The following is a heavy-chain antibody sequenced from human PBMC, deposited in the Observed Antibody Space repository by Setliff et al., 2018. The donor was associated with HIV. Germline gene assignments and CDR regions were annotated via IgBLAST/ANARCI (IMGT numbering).Heavy chain of an antibody. D-gene: IGHD3-3*01. J-gene: IGHJ6*03. Sequence: GGSLRLSCAASGFTFSHYSMHWVRQAPGKGLEWVAVISYDGRNKHYVDSVKGRFTISRDNSKNTLYLQMNSLRDEDTAVYYCARENDFSSMDVWGKGTPVTVSS. V-gene: IGHV3-30*03. CDR2: ISYDGRNK. CDR3: ARENDFSSMDV. CDR1: GFTFSHYS.